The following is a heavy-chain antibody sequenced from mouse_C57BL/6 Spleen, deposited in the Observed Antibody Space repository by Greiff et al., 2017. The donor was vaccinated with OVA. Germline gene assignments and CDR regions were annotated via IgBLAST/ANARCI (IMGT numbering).Heavy chain of an antibody. CDR3: TSPYSNYDY. CDR1: GFNIKDDY. D-gene: IGHD2-5*01. V-gene: IGHV14-4*01. J-gene: IGHJ2*01. CDR2: IDPENGDT. Sequence: EVQLQESGAELVRPGASVKLSCTASGFNIKDDYMHWVKQRPEQGLEWIGWIDPENGDTEYASKFQGKATITADTSSNTAYLQLSSLTSEDTAVYYCTSPYSNYDYWGQGTTLTVSS.